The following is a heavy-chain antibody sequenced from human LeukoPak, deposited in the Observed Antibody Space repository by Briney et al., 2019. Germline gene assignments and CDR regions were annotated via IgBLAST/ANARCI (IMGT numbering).Heavy chain of an antibody. D-gene: IGHD6-19*01. J-gene: IGHJ6*03. Sequence: PSETLSLTCAVSGYSISSGYYWGWIRQPPGKGLEWIGSIYHSGSTYYNPSLKSRVTISVDTSKNQFSLKLSSVTAADTAVYYCAGHSYSSGWYDYYYYHMDVWGKGTTVTVSS. CDR1: GYSISSGYY. V-gene: IGHV4-38-2*01. CDR3: AGHSYSSGWYDYYYYHMDV. CDR2: IYHSGST.